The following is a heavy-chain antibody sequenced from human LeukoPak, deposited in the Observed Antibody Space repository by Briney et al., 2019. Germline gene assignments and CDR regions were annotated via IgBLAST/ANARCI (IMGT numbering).Heavy chain of an antibody. CDR1: GYTLTELS. V-gene: IGHV1-24*01. J-gene: IGHJ6*03. CDR3: ATALPALGYYMDV. CDR2: FDPEDGET. D-gene: IGHD3-10*01. Sequence: ASVTVSCKVSGYTLTELSMHWVRQAPGKGLEWMGGFDPEDGETIYAQKFQGGVTMTEDTSTDTAYMELSSLRSEDTAVYYCATALPALGYYMDVWGKGTTVTVSS.